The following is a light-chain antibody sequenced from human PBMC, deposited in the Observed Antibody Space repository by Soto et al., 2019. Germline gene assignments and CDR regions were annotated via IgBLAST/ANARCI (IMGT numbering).Light chain of an antibody. CDR2: DVS. J-gene: IGLJ1*01. CDR1: ASDVGGYSY. CDR3: CSYAGSYTFV. Sequence: QSVLTQPRSVSGSPGQSVTISCTGTASDVGGYSYVSWYQQHPGEVPKLIIYDVSKWPSGVPDRFSGSKSGNTASLTISGLQAEDEGDYYCCSYAGSYTFVFGTGTKFTVL. V-gene: IGLV2-11*01.